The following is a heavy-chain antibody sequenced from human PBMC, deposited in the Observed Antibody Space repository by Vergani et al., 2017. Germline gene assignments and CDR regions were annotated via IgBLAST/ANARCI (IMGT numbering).Heavy chain of an antibody. CDR3: ASLRRRYCGGDCYSSRTDY. Sequence: QVQLQQWGAGLFKPSETLSLTCAVYGGSFSGYYWSWIRQPPGKGLEWIGEINHSGSTNYNPSLKSRVTISVDTSKNQFSLKLSSVTAADTAVYYGASLRRRYCGGDCYSSRTDYWGQGTLVTVSS. J-gene: IGHJ4*02. D-gene: IGHD2-21*02. CDR2: INHSGST. CDR1: GGSFSGYY. V-gene: IGHV4-34*01.